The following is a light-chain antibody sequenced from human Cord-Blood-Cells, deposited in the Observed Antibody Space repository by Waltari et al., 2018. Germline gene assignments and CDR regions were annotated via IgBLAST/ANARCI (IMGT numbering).Light chain of an antibody. Sequence: DIVMTQSQDSLAVSLGERATINCKSSQSVLYSSHNKNYLAWYQQKPGQPPKLLIYWASTRESGVPDRFSGSGSGTDFTLTISSLQAEDVAVYYCQQYYSTPLTFGGGTKVEIK. CDR3: QQYYSTPLT. V-gene: IGKV4-1*01. J-gene: IGKJ4*01. CDR2: WAS. CDR1: QSVLYSSHNKNY.